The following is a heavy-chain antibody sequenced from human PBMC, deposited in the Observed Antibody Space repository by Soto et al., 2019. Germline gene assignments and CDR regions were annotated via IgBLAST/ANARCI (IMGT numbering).Heavy chain of an antibody. CDR3: ASRANSIPYDFWSGPADRDDAFDI. V-gene: IGHV3-21*04. CDR2: ISSSSSYI. Sequence: GGSLRLSCAASGFSFSTYTMSWVRQAPGKGLEWVSSISSSSSYIYYSDSMKGRFTISRDNAKNSLYLQMNSLRAEDTAVYYCASRANSIPYDFWSGPADRDDAFDIWGQGTMVTVSS. J-gene: IGHJ3*02. D-gene: IGHD3-3*01. CDR1: GFSFSTYT.